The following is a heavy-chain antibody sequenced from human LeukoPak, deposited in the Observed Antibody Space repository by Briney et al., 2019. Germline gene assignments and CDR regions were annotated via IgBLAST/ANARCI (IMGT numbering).Heavy chain of an antibody. J-gene: IGHJ4*02. CDR2: INHSGST. Sequence: PSETLSLTCAVYGGSFSGYYWSWIRQPPGKGLEWIGEINHSGSTNYNPSLKSRVTISVDTSKNQFSLKLSSVTAADAAVYYCARLDYDILTGYYPRLFFDYWGQGTLVTVSS. CDR1: GGSFSGYY. D-gene: IGHD3-9*01. V-gene: IGHV4-34*01. CDR3: ARLDYDILTGYYPRLFFDY.